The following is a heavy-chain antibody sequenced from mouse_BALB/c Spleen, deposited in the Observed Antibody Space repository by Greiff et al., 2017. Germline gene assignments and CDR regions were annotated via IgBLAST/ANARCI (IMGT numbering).Heavy chain of an antibody. Sequence: EVQLQQSGPELMKPGASVKISCKASGYSFTSYYMHWVKQSHGKSLEWIGYIDPFNGGTSYNQKFKGKATLTVDKSSSTAYMHLSSLTSEDSAVYYCARRKDYRYDYWGQGTTLTVSS. CDR1: GYSFTSYY. CDR3: ARRKDYRYDY. J-gene: IGHJ2*01. D-gene: IGHD2-14*01. V-gene: IGHV1S135*01. CDR2: IDPFNGGT.